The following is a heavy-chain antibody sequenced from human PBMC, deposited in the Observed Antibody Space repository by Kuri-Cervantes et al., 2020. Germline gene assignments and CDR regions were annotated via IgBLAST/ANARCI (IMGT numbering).Heavy chain of an antibody. D-gene: IGHD3-10*01. CDR2: ISYDGSNK. CDR3: ASMVRGVIIMEYYFDY. CDR1: GFTFSYYY. J-gene: IGHJ4*02. Sequence: GGSLRLSCAAAGFTFSYYYMSGVRPAPGKGLEWVAVISYDGSNKYYADSVKGRFTISRDNSKNTLYLQMNSLRAEDTAVYYCASMVRGVIIMEYYFDYWGQGTLVTVSS. V-gene: IGHV3-30-3*01.